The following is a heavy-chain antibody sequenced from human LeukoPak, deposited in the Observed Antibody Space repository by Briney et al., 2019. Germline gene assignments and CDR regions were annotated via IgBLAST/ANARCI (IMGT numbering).Heavy chain of an antibody. J-gene: IGHJ3*02. CDR2: ISYDGSNK. CDR3: ARDRGGRSVLLWFGELDAFGI. D-gene: IGHD3-10*01. CDR1: GFTFSSYA. Sequence: GGSLRLSCAASGFTFSSYAMHWVRQAPGKGLEWVAVISYDGSNKYYADSVKGRFTISRDNSKNTLYLQMNSLRAEDTAVYYCARDRGGRSVLLWFGELDAFGIWGQGTMVTVSS. V-gene: IGHV3-30-3*01.